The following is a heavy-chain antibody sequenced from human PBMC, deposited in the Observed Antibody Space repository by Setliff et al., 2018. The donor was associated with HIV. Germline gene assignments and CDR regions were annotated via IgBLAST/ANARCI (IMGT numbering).Heavy chain of an antibody. CDR1: GYTFTNYW. CDR3: ATHTLNNAFDI. J-gene: IGHJ3*02. CDR2: INPSTSEV. V-gene: IGHV5-51*01. Sequence: PGESLKISCRGSGYTFTNYWIGWVRQMPGRGLEWMGFINPSTSEVRYRPSLQGQVTMSVDKSISTAFLQWSSLAASDTAMYFCATHTLNNAFDIWGLGTMVTVSS.